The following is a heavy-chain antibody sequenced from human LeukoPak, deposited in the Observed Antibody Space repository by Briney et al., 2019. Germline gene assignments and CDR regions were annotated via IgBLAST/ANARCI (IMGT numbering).Heavy chain of an antibody. J-gene: IGHJ6*03. CDR3: ARGKRIFGVVGDMDV. CDR2: INTNTGNP. Sequence: ASVKVSCKASGYTFTNYAMNWVRQAPGQGLEWMGWINTNTGNPTYAQGFTGRFVFSLDTSVSTAYLQISSLKAEDTAVYYCARGKRIFGVVGDMDVWGKGTTVTVSS. D-gene: IGHD3-3*01. V-gene: IGHV7-4-1*02. CDR1: GYTFTNYA.